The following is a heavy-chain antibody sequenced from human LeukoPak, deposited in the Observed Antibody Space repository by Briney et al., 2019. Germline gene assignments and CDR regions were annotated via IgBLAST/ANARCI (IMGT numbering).Heavy chain of an antibody. CDR3: AKSAVPGPPGYMDV. J-gene: IGHJ6*03. V-gene: IGHV3-23*01. D-gene: IGHD3-10*01. CDR2: ISGSGGGT. Sequence: GGPLRLSCAASGFTFSSSAMNWVRQAPGKGLEWVSAISGSGGGTYYGDSVKGRFTISRDNSKNTLYLQMNSLRAEDTAVYYCAKSAVPGPPGYMDVWGKGTTVTVSS. CDR1: GFTFSSSA.